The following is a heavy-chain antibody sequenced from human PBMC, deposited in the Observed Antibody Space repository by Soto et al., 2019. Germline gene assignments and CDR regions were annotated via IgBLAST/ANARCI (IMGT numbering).Heavy chain of an antibody. D-gene: IGHD4-17*01. Sequence: PGGSLRLSCAASGFTFSSYGMHWVRQAPGKGLEWVAVISYDGSNKYYADSVKGRFTISRDNSKNTLYLQMNSLRAEDTAVYYCAKVIVNGDYADYYGMDVWGQGTTVTVSS. CDR1: GFTFSSYG. CDR3: AKVIVNGDYADYYGMDV. V-gene: IGHV3-30*18. J-gene: IGHJ6*02. CDR2: ISYDGSNK.